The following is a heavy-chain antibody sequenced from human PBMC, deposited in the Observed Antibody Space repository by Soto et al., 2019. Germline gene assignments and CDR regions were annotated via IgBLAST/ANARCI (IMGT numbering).Heavy chain of an antibody. D-gene: IGHD1-1*01. CDR3: AKDASRQDWNDERAFDI. J-gene: IGHJ3*02. Sequence: EVQLLESGGGLVQPGGSLRLSCAASGFTFSSYAMSWVRQAPGKGLEWVSAISGSGGSTYYADSVKGRFTISRDNSKNTLNLQMNSLRAEDTAVYYCAKDASRQDWNDERAFDIWGQGTMVTVSS. V-gene: IGHV3-23*01. CDR2: ISGSGGST. CDR1: GFTFSSYA.